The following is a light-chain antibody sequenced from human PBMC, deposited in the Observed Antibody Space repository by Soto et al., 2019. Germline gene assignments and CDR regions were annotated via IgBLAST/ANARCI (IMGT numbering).Light chain of an antibody. CDR1: QSVRSN. CDR2: GAS. J-gene: IGKJ4*01. Sequence: EIVMTHSPATLSVSPGERATLSCRASQSVRSNISWYQQKPGQAPRLLIYGASTRATCIPARFSGSGSGTEFTLTISSLQPEDFAGYHCQQYKNWPLTFGGGTKGEIK. V-gene: IGKV3-15*01. CDR3: QQYKNWPLT.